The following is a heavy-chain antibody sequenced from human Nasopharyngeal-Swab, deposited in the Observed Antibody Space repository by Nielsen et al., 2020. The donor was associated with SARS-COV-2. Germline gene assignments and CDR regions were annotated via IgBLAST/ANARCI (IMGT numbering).Heavy chain of an antibody. CDR2: IWYDGSNK. D-gene: IGHD3-9*01. CDR3: AREYYDILTGYLQAYYYGMDV. J-gene: IGHJ6*02. V-gene: IGHV3-33*01. Sequence: VRQMPGKGLEWVAVIWYDGSNKYYADSVKGRFTISRDNSKNTLYLQMSSLRAEDTAVYYCAREYYDILTGYLQAYYYGMDVWGQGTTVTVSS.